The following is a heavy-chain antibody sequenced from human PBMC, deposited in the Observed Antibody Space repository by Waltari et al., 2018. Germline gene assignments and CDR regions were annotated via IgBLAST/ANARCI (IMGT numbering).Heavy chain of an antibody. V-gene: IGHV3-48*03. CDR3: ARDVTYSSGWYEGFDY. J-gene: IGHJ4*02. CDR2: ISSSGSTI. D-gene: IGHD6-19*01. Sequence: EVQLVESGGGLVQPGGSRRLSCAASGFTFSSYDRTWVSQAPGKGREWVSYISSSGSTIYYADSVKGRFTISRDNAKNSLYLQMNSLRAEDTAVYYCARDVTYSSGWYEGFDYWGQGTLVTVSS. CDR1: GFTFSSYD.